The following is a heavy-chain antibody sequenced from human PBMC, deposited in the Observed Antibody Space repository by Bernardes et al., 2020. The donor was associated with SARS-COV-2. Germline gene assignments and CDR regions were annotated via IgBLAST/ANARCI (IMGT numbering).Heavy chain of an antibody. V-gene: IGHV2-5*01. CDR2: IYWNDDK. J-gene: IGHJ4*02. CDR3: ALSDLYCSSTSCYSSGWTFDY. CDR1: GFSLSTIGVG. Sequence: SGPTLVIPTQTLTLTCTFSGFSLSTIGVGVGWIRQPPGKALEWLALIYWNDDKRYSPSLKSRLTITKDTSKNQVVLTMTNMDPVDTATYYCALSDLYCSSTSCYSSGWTFDYWGQGTLVTVSS. D-gene: IGHD2-2*02.